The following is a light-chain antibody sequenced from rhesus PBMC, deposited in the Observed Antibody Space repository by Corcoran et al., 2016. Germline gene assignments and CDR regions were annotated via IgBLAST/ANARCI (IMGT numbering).Light chain of an antibody. CDR1: QDIGND. Sequence: IQMTQSPSSLSASVGDRVTVTCRASQDIGNDLAWYQQTPGETPKLLIYEASFLHFGIPSRFSGSGVGVDFTLTISPLQSDDFATYYCQHYYNVPWTFGQGTKVEIK. J-gene: IGKJ1*01. CDR2: EAS. V-gene: IGKV1-59*02. CDR3: QHYYNVPWT.